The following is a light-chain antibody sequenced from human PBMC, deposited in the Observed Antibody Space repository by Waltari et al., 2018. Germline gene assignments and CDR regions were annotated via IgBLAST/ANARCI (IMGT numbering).Light chain of an antibody. CDR1: SSNIGAASA. Sequence: QSVLPPPPSVSGAPGQRVTITCTGSSSNIGAASAVHWYQQLPGTAPKHLIYGNSNRPSGVPDRFSGAKSGTSASLASTGLQAEDEADYYCQSYDSSLSGYVFGTGTKVTVL. V-gene: IGLV1-40*01. CDR3: QSYDSSLSGYV. J-gene: IGLJ1*01. CDR2: GNS.